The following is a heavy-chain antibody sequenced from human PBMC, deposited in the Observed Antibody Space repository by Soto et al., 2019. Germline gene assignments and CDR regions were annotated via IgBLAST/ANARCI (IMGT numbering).Heavy chain of an antibody. Sequence: TVSCKDSGGSFSNVGINWVRRAPGQGLEWMGGIIPLFGKARYAETSQGRVTITADTSTCTAYMEVSSLRSDDTSFFYCATSHNSGWYFFDYWGPGTLVTVSS. J-gene: IGHJ4*02. CDR2: IIPLFGKA. V-gene: IGHV1-69*06. CDR3: ATSHNSGWYFFDY. D-gene: IGHD6-19*01. CDR1: GGSFSNVG.